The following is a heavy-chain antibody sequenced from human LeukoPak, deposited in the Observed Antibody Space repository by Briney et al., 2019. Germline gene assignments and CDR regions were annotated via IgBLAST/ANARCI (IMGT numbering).Heavy chain of an antibody. CDR1: GFTFSSYS. J-gene: IGHJ4*02. V-gene: IGHV3-7*03. D-gene: IGHD3/OR15-3a*01. Sequence: PGGSLRLSCAASGFTFSSYSMNWVRQVPGQGLEWVANIKQDGSEKFYVASVKGRFTISRDNGKSSLYLQMNSLRAEDTALYCYATSYDMGWLIGYWGQGTLVTVSS. CDR3: ATSYDMGWLIGY. CDR2: IKQDGSEK.